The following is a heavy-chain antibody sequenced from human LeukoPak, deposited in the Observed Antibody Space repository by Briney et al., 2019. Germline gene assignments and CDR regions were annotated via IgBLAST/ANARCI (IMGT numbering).Heavy chain of an antibody. CDR3: ARSKNNGEGMVRRGFDY. Sequence: GASVKVSCKASGYTFTGYYMHWVRQAPGQGLEWMGWINPNSGGTNYAQKFQGRVTMTRDTSISTAYMELSRLRSDDTAVYYCARSKNNGEGMVRRGFDYWGQGTLVTVSS. J-gene: IGHJ4*02. CDR1: GYTFTGYY. V-gene: IGHV1-2*02. CDR2: INPNSGGT. D-gene: IGHD2/OR15-2a*01.